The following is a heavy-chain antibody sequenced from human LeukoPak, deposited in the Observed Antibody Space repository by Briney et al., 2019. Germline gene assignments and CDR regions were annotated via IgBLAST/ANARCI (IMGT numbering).Heavy chain of an antibody. CDR1: GGSISPYY. J-gene: IGHJ4*02. CDR2: VSYSGST. Sequence: SETLSLTCSVSGGSISPYYWSWVRQPPGKGLEWIGYVSYSGSTNYNPSLKSRVTISVDTSKNQFSLKLSSVTAADTAVYYCARHKYSGSYYSYWGQGTLVTVSS. D-gene: IGHD1-26*01. V-gene: IGHV4-59*08. CDR3: ARHKYSGSYYSY.